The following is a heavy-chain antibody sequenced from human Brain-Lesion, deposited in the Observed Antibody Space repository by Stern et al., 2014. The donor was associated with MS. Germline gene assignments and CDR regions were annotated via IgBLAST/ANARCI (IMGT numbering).Heavy chain of an antibody. Sequence: EVQLLESGGGLVQPGGSLTISCTAAGFTFGNYWMTWVRQVPGKGLEWVANIKADGTEKNYVASVKGRVTISRDNARNSLYLQMNSLRVEDTALYYCARVYNTIYGIVTQRGSGMDVWGQGTTVIVSS. CDR1: GFTFGNYW. CDR3: ARVYNTIYGIVTQRGSGMDV. CDR2: IKADGTEK. V-gene: IGHV3-7*01. J-gene: IGHJ6*02. D-gene: IGHD3-3*01.